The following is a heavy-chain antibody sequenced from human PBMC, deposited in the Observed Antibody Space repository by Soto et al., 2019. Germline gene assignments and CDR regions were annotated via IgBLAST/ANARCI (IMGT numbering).Heavy chain of an antibody. CDR2: IYHSGST. V-gene: IGHV4-4*02. D-gene: IGHD2-21*02. J-gene: IGHJ6*02. CDR1: GGPISSSNW. Sequence: SETLSLTCAFSGGPISSSNWWSWVRQPPGKGLEWIGEIYHSGSTNYNPSLKSRVTISVDTSKNQFSLKLNSVTAADTAVYYCARDLWGYCGTDCYPLDVWGQGTTVTVSS. CDR3: ARDLWGYCGTDCYPLDV.